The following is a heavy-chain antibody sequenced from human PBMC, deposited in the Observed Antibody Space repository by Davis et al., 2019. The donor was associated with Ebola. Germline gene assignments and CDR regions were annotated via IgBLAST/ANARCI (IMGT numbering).Heavy chain of an antibody. V-gene: IGHV3-20*01. J-gene: IGHJ4*02. CDR1: GFIFSSYV. CDR3: ARTRGEMVPESTYYFDF. D-gene: IGHD3-10*01. CDR2: INWDGGST. Sequence: GGSLRLSCAASGFIFSSYVMSWVRQAPGKGLEWISGINWDGGSTTYADSVRGRITISRDNARNSLYLQMHSLRAEDTAFYHCARTRGEMVPESTYYFDFWGQGTLVTVSS.